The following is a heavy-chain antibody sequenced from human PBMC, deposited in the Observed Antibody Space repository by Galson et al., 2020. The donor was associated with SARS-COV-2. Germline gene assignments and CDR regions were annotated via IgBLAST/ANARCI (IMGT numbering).Heavy chain of an antibody. CDR3: ARHKLYSSAWYHGMDV. V-gene: IGHV5-51*01. Sequence: GESLKISCKASGYSFTTYWIGWVRQMPGKGPEWVGIIYPGDSYTTYSPSFEGQVTISADKSISTAYLQLSSLKASDTGMYYCARHKLYSSAWYHGMDVWGQGTTVTVSS. J-gene: IGHJ6*02. CDR2: IYPGDSYT. CDR1: GYSFTTYW. D-gene: IGHD6-19*01.